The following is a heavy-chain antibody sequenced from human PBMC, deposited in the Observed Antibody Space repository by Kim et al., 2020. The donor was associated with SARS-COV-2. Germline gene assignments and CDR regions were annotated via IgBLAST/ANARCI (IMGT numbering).Heavy chain of an antibody. J-gene: IGHJ3*02. CDR1: GGSISSGGYY. CDR2: IYYSGST. CDR3: ARSQDYYDSSGYYPAAFDI. Sequence: SETLSLTCTVYGGSISSGGYYWSWIRQHPGKGLEWIGYIYYSGSTYYNPSLKSRVTISVDTSKNQFSLKLSSVTAADTAVYYCARSQDYYDSSGYYPAAFDIWGQGTMVTVSP. D-gene: IGHD3-22*01. V-gene: IGHV4-31*03.